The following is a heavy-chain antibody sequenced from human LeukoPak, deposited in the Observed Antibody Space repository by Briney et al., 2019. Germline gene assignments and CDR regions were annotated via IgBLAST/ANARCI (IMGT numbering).Heavy chain of an antibody. CDR3: ARNYDGFDY. CDR1: GFTFDSYW. J-gene: IGHJ4*02. V-gene: IGHV3-7*01. D-gene: IGHD1-7*01. Sequence: PGGSLKLSCVASGFTFDSYWMSWVRQAPGQGLEWVANIKQDGSEKYYVDSVKGRFTISRDNAKNSLYLQMNSLRAEDTAVYYCARNYDGFDYWGQGTLVTVSS. CDR2: IKQDGSEK.